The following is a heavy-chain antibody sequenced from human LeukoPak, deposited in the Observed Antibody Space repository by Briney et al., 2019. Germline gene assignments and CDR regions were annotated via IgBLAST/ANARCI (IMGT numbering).Heavy chain of an antibody. V-gene: IGHV4-59*01. CDR1: GASISSSY. CDR2: IYYNGNT. CDR3: VRGNYDNRGYSNAFDI. D-gene: IGHD3-22*01. Sequence: SETLSLTCTVSGASISSSYWSWIRQPPGERLEWIGFIYYNGNTNSNPSLKSRVTISADTSKNQFSLKLISVTAADTAVYYCVRGNYDNRGYSNAFDIWGQGTMVTVSS. J-gene: IGHJ3*02.